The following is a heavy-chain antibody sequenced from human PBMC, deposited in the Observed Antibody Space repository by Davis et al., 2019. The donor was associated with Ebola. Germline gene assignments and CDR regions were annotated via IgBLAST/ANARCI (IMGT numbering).Heavy chain of an antibody. D-gene: IGHD5-12*01. Sequence: AASVKVSCKAAGYDFNSYDITWVRQAPGQGLEWMGWIRAYNGNTHYAQKLQGRVTMTTDTSTTTAYLELRHLRSDDTAVYYCARGRRVARMGSWFDPWGQGTLVTVSS. CDR1: GYDFNSYD. CDR3: ARGRRVARMGSWFDP. V-gene: IGHV1-18*01. J-gene: IGHJ5*02. CDR2: IRAYNGNT.